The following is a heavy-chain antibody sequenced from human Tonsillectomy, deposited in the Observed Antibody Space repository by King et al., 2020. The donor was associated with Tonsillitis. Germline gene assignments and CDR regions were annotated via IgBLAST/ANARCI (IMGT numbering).Heavy chain of an antibody. D-gene: IGHD3-10*01. CDR1: GFTFSSYW. CDR3: ARERGGRGSWSYYLYYFDY. Sequence: VQLVESGGGLVQPGGSLRLSCAASGFTFSSYWMSWVRQAPGKGLEWVANIKQDGSEKYYVDSVKGRFTISRDNAKNSLYLQMNSLRAEDTAVYYCARERGGRGSWSYYLYYFDYWGQGTLVTVSS. J-gene: IGHJ4*02. CDR2: IKQDGSEK. V-gene: IGHV3-7*03.